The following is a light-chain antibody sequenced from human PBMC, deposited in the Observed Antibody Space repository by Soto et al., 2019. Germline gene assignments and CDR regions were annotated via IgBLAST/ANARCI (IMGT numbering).Light chain of an antibody. CDR1: QSVSSN. Sequence: EMVMTQSPATLSVSPGERATLSCRASQSVSSNLAWYQQKPGQAPRLLIYGASTRATGIPARFSGSGSGTDFTLTISSLEPEDFAVYYCQQRSNWQGATFGGGTKVDIK. CDR3: QQRSNWQGAT. V-gene: IGKV3D-11*02. J-gene: IGKJ4*01. CDR2: GAS.